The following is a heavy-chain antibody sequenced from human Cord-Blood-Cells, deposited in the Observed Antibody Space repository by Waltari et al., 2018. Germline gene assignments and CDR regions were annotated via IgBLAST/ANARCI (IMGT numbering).Heavy chain of an antibody. D-gene: IGHD5-18*01. CDR2: IYHSGGT. CDR1: GYSISSGYY. CDR3: AREGHVDTAMAFDY. Sequence: QVQLQESGPGLVKPPETLSLTCTVSGYSISSGYYWGCILQPPGKGLEWIGGIYHSGGTYYNPSLKSRVTISVDTSKNQFSLKLSSVTAADTAVYYCAREGHVDTAMAFDYWGQGTLVTVSS. J-gene: IGHJ4*02. V-gene: IGHV4-38-2*02.